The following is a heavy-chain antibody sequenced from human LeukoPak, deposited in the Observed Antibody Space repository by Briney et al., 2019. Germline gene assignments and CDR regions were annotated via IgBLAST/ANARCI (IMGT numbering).Heavy chain of an antibody. D-gene: IGHD5-24*01. CDR1: GGSISTYY. J-gene: IGHJ4*02. CDR2: IYYSGNT. V-gene: IGHV4-59*01. CDR3: ARVGDGCFDY. Sequence: SETLSLTCTVPGGSISTYYWSWIRQPPGKKLEWIGYIYYSGNTNYNPSLKSRLTMSVVTSKNQFSLRLSSVTAADTAVYYCARVGDGCFDYWGQGTLVTVSS.